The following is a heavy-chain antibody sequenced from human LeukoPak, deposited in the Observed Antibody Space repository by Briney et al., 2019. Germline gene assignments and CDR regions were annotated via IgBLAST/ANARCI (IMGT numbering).Heavy chain of an antibody. D-gene: IGHD6-19*01. Sequence: PGGSLRLSCVVSGFMFSSYSMNWVRQAPGKGLEWVSSISSSSEHILYADSVKGRFTISRDNAQKLLYLQMNSLRAEDTAVYYCASFETVAVKPFDYWGQGTLVTVSS. J-gene: IGHJ4*02. CDR2: ISSSSEHI. V-gene: IGHV3-21*01. CDR1: GFMFSSYS. CDR3: ASFETVAVKPFDY.